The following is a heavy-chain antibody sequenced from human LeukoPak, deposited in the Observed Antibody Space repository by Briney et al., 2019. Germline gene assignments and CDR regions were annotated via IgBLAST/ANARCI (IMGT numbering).Heavy chain of an antibody. CDR1: GGSMSTYY. D-gene: IGHD3-10*01. CDR2: IYYTGST. V-gene: IGHV4-59*01. J-gene: IGHJ4*02. CDR3: ARDPYYGSGSYAHTPYYFDY. Sequence: SETLSLTCTVSGGSMSTYYWTWIRQPPGKGLEWIGFIYYTGSTNYNPSLKSRVTISVDTTKNQFSLKLSSVTAADTAVYYCARDPYYGSGSYAHTPYYFDYWGQGTLVTVSS.